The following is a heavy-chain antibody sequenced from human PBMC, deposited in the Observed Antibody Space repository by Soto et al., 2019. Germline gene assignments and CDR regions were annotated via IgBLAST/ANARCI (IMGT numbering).Heavy chain of an antibody. CDR1: GGTFDNYA. CDR2: IIPMLDSA. Sequence: QVQLVQSGAEVKQPGSSVKVSCKASGGTFDNYAITWVRQAPGQGLGWMAGIIPMLDSANYAEKFQDRVTITADESTSTVYMEVSSLRSEDTAVYYCARTYHYDSLGKTYFYYGMDVWGQGTTVTVSS. V-gene: IGHV1-69*12. D-gene: IGHD3-22*01. CDR3: ARTYHYDSLGKTYFYYGMDV. J-gene: IGHJ6*02.